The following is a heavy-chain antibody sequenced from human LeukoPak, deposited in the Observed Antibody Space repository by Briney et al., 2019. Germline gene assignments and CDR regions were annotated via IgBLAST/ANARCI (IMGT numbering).Heavy chain of an antibody. D-gene: IGHD6-13*01. J-gene: IGHJ4*02. CDR3: AKGSLGSWYYFDY. Sequence: GGSLRLSCAASGFTFGSSAMSWVRQAPGKGPEWVSTFSRGGPDTYYADSVKGRFTIFRDNSKNTLYLQMNSLRAGDTAVYYCAKGSLGSWYYFDYWGQGTLVTVSS. V-gene: IGHV3-23*01. CDR1: GFTFGSSA. CDR2: FSRGGPDT.